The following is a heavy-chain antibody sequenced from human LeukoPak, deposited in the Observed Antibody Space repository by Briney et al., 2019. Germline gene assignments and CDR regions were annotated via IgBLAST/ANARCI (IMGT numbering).Heavy chain of an antibody. V-gene: IGHV4-39*07. CDR1: GGSISSSSYY. D-gene: IGHD6-13*01. J-gene: IGHJ6*03. CDR3: ARDDGDSSSWYEGYYYYMDV. Sequence: SETLSLTCTVSGGSISSSSYYWGWIRQPPGKGLEWIGSIYYSGSTNYNPSLKSRVTMSVDTSKNQFSLKLSSVTAADTAVYYCARDDGDSSSWYEGYYYYMDVWGKGTTVTVSS. CDR2: IYYSGST.